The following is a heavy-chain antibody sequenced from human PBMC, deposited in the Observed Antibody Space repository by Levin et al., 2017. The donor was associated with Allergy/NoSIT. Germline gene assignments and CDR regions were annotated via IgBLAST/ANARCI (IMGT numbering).Heavy chain of an antibody. CDR3: AKEQTSQGSPPYGLDV. D-gene: IGHD3-10*01. J-gene: IGHJ6*02. Sequence: GESLKISCAASGFTITNYAMNWVRQAPGKGLEWVSVISTSGGSTYYADSVKGRFTVSRDNSKNTVFLQMNSLRAEDTAVYYCAKEQTSQGSPPYGLDVWGPGTTVTVSS. CDR1: GFTITNYA. V-gene: IGHV3-23*01. CDR2: ISTSGGST.